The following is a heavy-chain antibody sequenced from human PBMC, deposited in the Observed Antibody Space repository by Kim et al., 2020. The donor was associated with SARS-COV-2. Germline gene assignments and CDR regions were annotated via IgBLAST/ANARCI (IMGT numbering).Heavy chain of an antibody. CDR3: ATSTTVTTSGWFDP. D-gene: IGHD4-17*01. V-gene: IGHV1-24*01. Sequence: ATTFPGRVTMTEDTSTDTAYMELSSLRSEDTAVYYCATSTTVTTSGWFDPWGQGTLVTVSS. J-gene: IGHJ5*02.